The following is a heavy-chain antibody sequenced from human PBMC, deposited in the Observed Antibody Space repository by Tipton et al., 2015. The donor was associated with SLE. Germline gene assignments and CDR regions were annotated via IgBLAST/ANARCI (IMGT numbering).Heavy chain of an antibody. CDR2: VYYSGNT. Sequence: TLSLTCTVSGGSISSSSNYWGWIRQPPGKGLEWIGSVYYSGNTHYNPSLKSRVTISVDTSKNQFSLKLSSVTAADTAVYYCAREPFVPAAGKARGYYYYMDVWGKGTTVTVSS. CDR3: AREPFVPAAGKARGYYYYMDV. V-gene: IGHV4-39*07. CDR1: GGSISSSSNY. D-gene: IGHD2-2*01. J-gene: IGHJ6*03.